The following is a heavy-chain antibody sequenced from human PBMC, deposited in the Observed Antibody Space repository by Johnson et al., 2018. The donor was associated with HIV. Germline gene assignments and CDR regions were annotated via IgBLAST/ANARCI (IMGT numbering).Heavy chain of an antibody. CDR1: GFTFSSYG. CDR2: IRYDRSNR. D-gene: IGHD4-23*01. V-gene: IGHV3-30*02. CDR3: AKDFRRFFPTPDAFGI. J-gene: IGHJ3*02. Sequence: MQLVESGGGVVQPGRSVRLSCAASGFTFSSYGMHWVRQAPGKGLEWVAFIRYDRSNRYYADSGKGRFTVSRDNSKNTLFLHMNSLRGEDTAVYYCAKDFRRFFPTPDAFGIWGQGTMVTVSS.